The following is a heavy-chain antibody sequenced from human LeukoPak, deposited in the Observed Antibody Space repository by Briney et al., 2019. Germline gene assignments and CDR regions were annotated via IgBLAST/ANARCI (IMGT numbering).Heavy chain of an antibody. CDR1: GFTLTTHS. V-gene: IGHV3-21*04. CDR3: AKLNEQIFGDYFDY. Sequence: PGGSLRLSCTASGFTLTTHSMNWVRQAPGKGLEWVSSISSSSSYIYYADSVKGRFTISRDNAKNSLYLQMSSLRAEDTAVYYCAKLNEQIFGDYFDYWGQGTLVTVSS. J-gene: IGHJ4*02. D-gene: IGHD3-16*01. CDR2: ISSSSSYI.